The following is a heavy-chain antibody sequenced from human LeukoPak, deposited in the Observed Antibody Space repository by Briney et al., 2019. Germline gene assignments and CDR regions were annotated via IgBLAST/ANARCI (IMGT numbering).Heavy chain of an antibody. CDR1: GFTFSSYA. Sequence: PGGSLRLSCAASGFTFSSYAMSWVRQAPGKGLEWVSAISGSGGSTYYADSVKGRFTISRDNSKNTLYLQMSSLKADDTALFYCAKPAYYSDSGSFPTQYYFDYWGQGTLVTVSS. CDR3: AKPAYYSDSGSFPTQYYFDY. D-gene: IGHD3-10*01. V-gene: IGHV3-23*01. CDR2: ISGSGGST. J-gene: IGHJ4*02.